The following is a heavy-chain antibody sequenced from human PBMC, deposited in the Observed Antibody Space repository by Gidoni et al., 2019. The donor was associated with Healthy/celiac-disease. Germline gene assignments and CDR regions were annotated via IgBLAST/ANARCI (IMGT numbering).Heavy chain of an antibody. J-gene: IGHJ4*02. Sequence: EVQLVESGGGLVQPGGSLKLSCAASGFTFSGSAMHWVRQASGKGLEWVGRIRSKANSYATAYAASVKGRFTISRDDSKNTAYLQMNSLKTEDTAVYYCTSIAARSPFDYWGQGTLVTVSS. D-gene: IGHD6-6*01. V-gene: IGHV3-73*01. CDR1: GFTFSGSA. CDR2: IRSKANSYAT. CDR3: TSIAARSPFDY.